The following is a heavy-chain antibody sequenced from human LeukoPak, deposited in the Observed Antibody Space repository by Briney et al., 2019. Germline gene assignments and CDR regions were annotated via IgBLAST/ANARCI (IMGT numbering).Heavy chain of an antibody. D-gene: IGHD1-1*01. CDR2: INPNSGGS. CDR3: ARRGDNEGYDY. CDR1: GYTFTDYY. V-gene: IGHV1-2*02. Sequence: ASVRVSCKASGYTFTDYYIHWVRQAPGQGLEWMGWINPNSGGSINAQKFQGRVTMTRDTSISTAYMELSSLRSGDTAVFYCARRGDNEGYDYWGQGTLVTVSS. J-gene: IGHJ4*02.